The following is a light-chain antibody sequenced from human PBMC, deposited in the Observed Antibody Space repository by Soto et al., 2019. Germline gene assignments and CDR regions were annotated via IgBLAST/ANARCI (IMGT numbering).Light chain of an antibody. CDR2: DAS. Sequence: DIQMTQSPSSLSASVGDRVTITCQASQDISNYLNWYQQKPGKAPKLLIYDASNLETGVPSRFSGSDSGTDFTFTISSLQPEDIATYDCQQYDNLPLTFGGGTKVEIK. CDR1: QDISNY. J-gene: IGKJ4*01. CDR3: QQYDNLPLT. V-gene: IGKV1-33*01.